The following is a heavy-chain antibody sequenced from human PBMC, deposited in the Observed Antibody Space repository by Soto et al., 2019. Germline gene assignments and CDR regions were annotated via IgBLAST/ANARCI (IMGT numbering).Heavy chain of an antibody. CDR1: CYTFTSPH. CDR3: ARTLGPHHMDV. Sequence: GGSLKVSFKACCYTFTSPHMHWVRQAPGQGLEWMGIINPSGGSTSYAQKFQGRVTMTRDTSTSTVYMELSSLRSEDTAVYYCARTLGPHHMDVWGQGTTVTVSS. CDR2: INPSGGST. J-gene: IGHJ6*02. V-gene: IGHV1-46*01.